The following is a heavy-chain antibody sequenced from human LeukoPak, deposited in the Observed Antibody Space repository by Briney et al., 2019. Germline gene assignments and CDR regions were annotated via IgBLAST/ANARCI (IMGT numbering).Heavy chain of an antibody. J-gene: IGHJ6*02. Sequence: GASVKVSCKASGYTFTGYDMHWVRQAPGQGLEWMGRINPNSGGTNYAQKFQGRVTITRDTSISTAYMELSRLRSDDTAGYYCAGYLGVVVDDMDVWGQGTMVTVSS. CDR2: INPNSGGT. CDR3: AGYLGVVVDDMDV. D-gene: IGHD2-15*01. V-gene: IGHV1-2*06. CDR1: GYTFTGYD.